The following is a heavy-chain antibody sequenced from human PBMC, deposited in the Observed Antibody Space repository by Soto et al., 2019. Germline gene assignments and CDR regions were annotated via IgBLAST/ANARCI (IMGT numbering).Heavy chain of an antibody. Sequence: EVQLLESGGGLVQPGGSLRLSCAASGFTFSSYAMSWVRQAPGKGLAWVSAISGSGGSTYYADSVKGRFTISRDNAKNKLYLQMNSLRADDTAVYYCAKDPRGSLDVDYWGQGTLVTVSS. J-gene: IGHJ4*02. V-gene: IGHV3-23*01. CDR1: GFTFSSYA. CDR3: AKDPRGSLDVDY. CDR2: ISGSGGST. D-gene: IGHD2-15*01.